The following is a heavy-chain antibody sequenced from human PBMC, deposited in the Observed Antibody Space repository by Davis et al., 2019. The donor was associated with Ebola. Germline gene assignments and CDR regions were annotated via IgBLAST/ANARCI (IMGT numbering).Heavy chain of an antibody. D-gene: IGHD3-16*01. CDR1: GFTFSTYA. V-gene: IGHV3-23*01. CDR2: ISGNGGST. J-gene: IGHJ4*02. Sequence: GESLKISCAASGFTFSTYAMNWVRQAPGKGLEWVSAISGNGGSTDYADSVKGRFTISRDNSKNTLYLQMNSLRAEDTAVYYCAKGWGVQWGQGTLVTVSS. CDR3: AKGWGVQ.